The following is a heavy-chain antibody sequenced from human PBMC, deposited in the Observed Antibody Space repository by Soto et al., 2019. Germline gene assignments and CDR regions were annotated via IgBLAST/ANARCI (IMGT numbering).Heavy chain of an antibody. CDR1: GYTFTSFG. Sequence: ASMKVSCKASGYTFTSFGISWVRQAPGQGLEWMGWISAYNGNTNYAQKLQGRVTMTTDTSTSTAYMELRSLRSDDTAVYYCARWIIEVADFDYWGQGTLVTVSS. V-gene: IGHV1-18*01. D-gene: IGHD6-19*01. CDR2: ISAYNGNT. J-gene: IGHJ4*02. CDR3: ARWIIEVADFDY.